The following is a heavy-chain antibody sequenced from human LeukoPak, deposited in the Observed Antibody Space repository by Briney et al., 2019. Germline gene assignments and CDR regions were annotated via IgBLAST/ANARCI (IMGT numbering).Heavy chain of an antibody. CDR3: AREITMVRGVIRAYYYYGMDV. J-gene: IGHJ6*02. D-gene: IGHD3-10*01. CDR1: GYTFTSYA. CDR2: INTNTGNP. Sequence: EASVKVSCKASGYTFTSYAMNWVRQAPGQGLEWMGWINTNTGNPTYAQGFTGRFVFSLDTSVSTAYLQISSLKAEDTAVYYCAREITMVRGVIRAYYYYGMDVWGQGTTVTVSS. V-gene: IGHV7-4-1*02.